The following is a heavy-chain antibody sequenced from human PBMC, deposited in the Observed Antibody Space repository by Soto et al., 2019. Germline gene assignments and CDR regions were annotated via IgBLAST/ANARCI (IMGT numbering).Heavy chain of an antibody. V-gene: IGHV3-9*01. CDR2: ITWNSNVI. CDR3: TRGGPDAFCGGGRCYFDY. D-gene: IGHD2-15*01. Sequence: EVQLVESGGGLVQPGRSLRLSCAASGFTFDDFAMHWVRRVPGKGLEWVSSITWNSNVIGYAASVKGRFTISRDNAKNSLYLQMNSLRPEDTAFYYCTRGGPDAFCGGGRCYFDYWGQGTLVTVSS. CDR1: GFTFDDFA. J-gene: IGHJ4*02.